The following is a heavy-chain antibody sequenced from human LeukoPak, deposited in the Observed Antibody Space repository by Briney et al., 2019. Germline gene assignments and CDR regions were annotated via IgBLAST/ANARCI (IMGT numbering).Heavy chain of an antibody. CDR1: GFPFSSYG. V-gene: IGHV3-30*19. CDR3: AREGHFLYFDY. Sequence: GGSLRLSCVASGFPFSSYGMHWVRQAPGKGLEWVAVISYDGSNKYYADSVKGRFTISRDNSKNTLYLQMNSLRAEDTAVYYCAREGHFLYFDYWGQGTLVTVSS. J-gene: IGHJ4*02. CDR2: ISYDGSNK. D-gene: IGHD3-3*02.